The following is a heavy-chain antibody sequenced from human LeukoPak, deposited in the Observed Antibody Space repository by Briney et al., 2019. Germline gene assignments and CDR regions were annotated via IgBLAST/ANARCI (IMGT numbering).Heavy chain of an antibody. Sequence: PSETLSLTCAVYGGSFSGYYWSWIRQPPGKGLEWIGEINHSGSTNYNPSLKSRVTISVDTSKNQFSLKLSSVTAADTAVYYCARGRGGRYYGSGCYYKAWYFDLWGRGTLVTVSS. J-gene: IGHJ2*01. CDR1: GGSFSGYY. D-gene: IGHD3-10*01. CDR3: ARGRGGRYYGSGCYYKAWYFDL. CDR2: INHSGST. V-gene: IGHV4-34*01.